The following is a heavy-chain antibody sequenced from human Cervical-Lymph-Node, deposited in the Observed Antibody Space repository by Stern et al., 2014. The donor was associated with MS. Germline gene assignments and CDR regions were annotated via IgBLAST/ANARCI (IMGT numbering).Heavy chain of an antibody. Sequence: QVQLVQSGTEVKKPGASVLVSCKASGYTFTTYGITWVRQAPGQGLEWMGWISADSGNTKYAQKFQDRVTMTRDTTTGTAYMEVRSLRSEDTAVYYCARDKMHAFDYWGKGTQGTVPA. CDR3: ARDKMHAFDY. CDR1: GYTFTTYG. CDR2: ISADSGNT. J-gene: IGHJ4*02. D-gene: IGHD2-8*01. V-gene: IGHV1-18*01.